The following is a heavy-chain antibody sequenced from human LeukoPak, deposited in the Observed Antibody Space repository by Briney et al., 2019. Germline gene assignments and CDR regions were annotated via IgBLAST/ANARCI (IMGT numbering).Heavy chain of an antibody. CDR1: GGSISSSSYY. CDR3: ARDGLHYYDSSGYYYSLGAFDI. D-gene: IGHD3-22*01. V-gene: IGHV4-39*07. CDR2: IYYSGST. J-gene: IGHJ3*02. Sequence: SETLSLTCTVSGGSISSSSYYWGWIRQPPGKGLEWIGSIYYSGSTYYNPSLKSRVTISVDTSKNQFSLKLSSVTAADTAVYYCARDGLHYYDSSGYYYSLGAFDIWGQGTMVTVSS.